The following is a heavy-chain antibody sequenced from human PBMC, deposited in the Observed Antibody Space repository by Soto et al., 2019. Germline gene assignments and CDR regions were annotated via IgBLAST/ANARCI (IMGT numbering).Heavy chain of an antibody. D-gene: IGHD3-10*01. Sequence: GGSLRLSCAASGFTFDDYAMHWVRQAPGKGLEWVSGISWNSGSIGYADSVKGRFTISRDNAKNSLYLQMNSLRAEDTALYYCAKGDYYGSGSYYKSWGREPWSPSPQ. J-gene: IGHJ4*02. V-gene: IGHV3-9*01. CDR2: ISWNSGSI. CDR3: AKGDYYGSGSYYKS. CDR1: GFTFDDYA.